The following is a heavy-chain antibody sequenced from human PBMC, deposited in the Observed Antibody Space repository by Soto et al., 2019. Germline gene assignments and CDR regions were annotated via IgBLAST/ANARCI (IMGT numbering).Heavy chain of an antibody. V-gene: IGHV5-10-1*01. CDR3: ASSSGSRKAGDYYFDY. CDR1: GYSFTSYW. CDR2: IDPGDSYT. Sequence: EVQLVQSGAEVKKPGESLRIYCKGSGYSFTSYWITWVRQMPEKGLEWMGRIDPGDSYTSYSPSFQGHVTVSADRSISTAYLQWSSLKASDTAMYYCASSSGSRKAGDYYFDYWGQGTLVTVSS. D-gene: IGHD3-10*01. J-gene: IGHJ4*02.